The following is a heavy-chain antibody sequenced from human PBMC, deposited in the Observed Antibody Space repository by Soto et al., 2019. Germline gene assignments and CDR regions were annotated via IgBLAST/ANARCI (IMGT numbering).Heavy chain of an antibody. CDR1: GGSFSGYY. CDR2: INHIGST. Sequence: PSETLSLTCAVYGGSFSGYYWSWIRQPPGKGLEWIGEINHIGSTNYNASLKSRVTISVDTSKNQFSLRLSSVTAADTAVYYCARGLPGRSSSWYHYWGQGTLVTVSS. CDR3: ARGLPGRSSSWYHY. V-gene: IGHV4-34*01. J-gene: IGHJ4*02. D-gene: IGHD6-13*01.